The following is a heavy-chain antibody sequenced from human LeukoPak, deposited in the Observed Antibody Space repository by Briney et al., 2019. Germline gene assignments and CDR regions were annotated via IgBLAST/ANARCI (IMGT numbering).Heavy chain of an antibody. CDR1: GYTFIGYY. CDR3: ARDSSGWPRPYYYMNA. V-gene: IGHV1-2*02. Sequence: ASVKVSCKASGYTFIGYYIHWVRQAPGQGLEWLGWINPNSGDTNYAQNFQGRVTLTRDTSLTTAYMEVNKLRPDDTAVYYCARDSSGWPRPYYYMNAWGKGTTVTVSS. CDR2: INPNSGDT. D-gene: IGHD6-19*01. J-gene: IGHJ6*03.